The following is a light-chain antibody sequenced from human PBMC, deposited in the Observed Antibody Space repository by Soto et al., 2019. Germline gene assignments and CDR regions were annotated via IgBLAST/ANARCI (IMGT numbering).Light chain of an antibody. Sequence: QSALTQPHSASGTPGQRVTISCSGSSSNIGTSSVHWFQQLPGTAPKLLTSTTNQRPSGVPERFSGSKSGTSASLAISGLQSEDEADYYCAAWDDSLNGHVFGTGTKVTVL. CDR3: AAWDDSLNGHV. J-gene: IGLJ1*01. V-gene: IGLV1-44*01. CDR2: TTN. CDR1: SSNIGTSS.